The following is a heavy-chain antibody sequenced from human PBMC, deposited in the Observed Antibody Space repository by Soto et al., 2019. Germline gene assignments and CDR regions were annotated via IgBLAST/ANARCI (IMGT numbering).Heavy chain of an antibody. CDR1: GFTFSSYA. J-gene: IGHJ5*02. V-gene: IGHV3-30-3*01. D-gene: IGHD6-13*01. CDR2: ISYDGSNK. Sequence: GGSLRLSCAASGFTFSSYAMHWVRQAPGKGLEGVAVISYDGSNKYYADSVKGRFTISRDNSKNTLYLQMNSLRAEDTAVYYCAGKRPPYIAAAYLNNWFDPWGQGTTVTVSS. CDR3: AGKRPPYIAAAYLNNWFDP.